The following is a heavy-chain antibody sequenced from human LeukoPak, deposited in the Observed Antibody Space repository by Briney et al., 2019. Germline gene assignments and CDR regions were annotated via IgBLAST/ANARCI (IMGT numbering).Heavy chain of an antibody. CDR1: GYTLTELS. CDR3: ARARRTVAARRGYYYYYMDV. J-gene: IGHJ6*03. CDR2: FDPEDGET. D-gene: IGHD6-6*01. V-gene: IGHV1-24*01. Sequence: ASVKVSCKVSGYTLTELSMHWVRQAPGKGLEWMGGFDPEDGETIYAQKFQGRVTMTEDTSTDTAYMELSSLRSEDTAVYYCARARRTVAARRGYYYYYMDVWGKGTTVTVSS.